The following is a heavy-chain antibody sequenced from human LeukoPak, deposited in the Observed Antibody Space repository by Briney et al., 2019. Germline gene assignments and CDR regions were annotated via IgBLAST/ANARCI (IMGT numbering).Heavy chain of an antibody. CDR3: AKRAKTVYYYYCYMDV. Sequence: GGSLRLSCAASGFTFSSYGMHWVRQAPGKGLEWVAFIRYDGSNKYYADSVKGRFTISRDNSKNTLYLQMNSLRAEDTAVYYCAKRAKTVYYYYCYMDVWGKGTTVTISS. V-gene: IGHV3-30*02. CDR1: GFTFSSYG. CDR2: IRYDGSNK. D-gene: IGHD1-1*01. J-gene: IGHJ6*03.